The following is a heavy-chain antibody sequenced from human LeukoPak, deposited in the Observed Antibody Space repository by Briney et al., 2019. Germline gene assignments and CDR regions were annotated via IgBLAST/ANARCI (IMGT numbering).Heavy chain of an antibody. CDR2: IIPIFGTA. CDR1: GGTFSSYA. CDR3: ARVAQHRYYYDTSAYRYYFDY. Sequence: GASVKVSCKASGGTFSSYAISWVRQAPGQGLEWMGGIIPIFGTANYAQKFQGRVTITADESTSTAYMELRSLRSDDTAVYYCARVAQHRYYYDTSAYRYYFDYWGQGTLVTVSS. D-gene: IGHD3-22*01. J-gene: IGHJ4*02. V-gene: IGHV1-69*13.